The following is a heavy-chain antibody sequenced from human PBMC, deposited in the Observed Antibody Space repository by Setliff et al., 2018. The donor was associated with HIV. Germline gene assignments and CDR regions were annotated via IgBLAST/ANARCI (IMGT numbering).Heavy chain of an antibody. CDR1: GGSVNTNSYY. CDR3: ARLKDYYYYYMDV. J-gene: IGHJ6*03. Sequence: SETLSLTCTVSGGSVNTNSYYWGWIRQPPGKGLEWLGTIYHSWTSRNTFFNPSLKSRVTMSVDMPKNQISLNLRSVTAADTAVYYCARLKDYYYYYMDVWGKGTTVTVSS. CDR2: IYHSWTSRNT. V-gene: IGHV4-39*01.